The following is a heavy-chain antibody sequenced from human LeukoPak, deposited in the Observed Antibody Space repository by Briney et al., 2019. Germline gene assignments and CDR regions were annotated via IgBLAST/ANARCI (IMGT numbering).Heavy chain of an antibody. Sequence: GGSLRLSCAASGFTFSSYSMNWVRQAPGKGLEWVSSISSSSSYIYYADSVKGRLTISRDNAKNSLYLQMNSLRAEDTAVYYCARDGRIADFDYWGQGTLVTVSS. J-gene: IGHJ4*02. CDR2: ISSSSSYI. D-gene: IGHD6-13*01. V-gene: IGHV3-21*01. CDR3: ARDGRIADFDY. CDR1: GFTFSSYS.